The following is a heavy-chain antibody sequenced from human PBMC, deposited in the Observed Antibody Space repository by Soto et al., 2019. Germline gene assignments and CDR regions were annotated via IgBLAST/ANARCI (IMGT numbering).Heavy chain of an antibody. CDR1: GYRLSSYW. CDR3: ARQGSNGAYYYYGMDV. V-gene: IGHV5-51*01. Sequence: PGESLKISCKGSGYRLSSYWIAWVRQMPGKGLEWMGIIYPVDSDTRYSPSFQGQVTFSVDKSNNTAYLQWSSLKASDTAMYYCARQGSNGAYYYYGMDVWGQGTAVTVSS. CDR2: IYPVDSDT. D-gene: IGHD2-8*01. J-gene: IGHJ6*02.